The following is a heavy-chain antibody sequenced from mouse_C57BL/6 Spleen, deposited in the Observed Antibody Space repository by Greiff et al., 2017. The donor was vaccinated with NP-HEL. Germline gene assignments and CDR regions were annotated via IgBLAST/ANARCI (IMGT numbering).Heavy chain of an antibody. CDR2: IYPGDGDT. CDR1: GYAFSSSW. V-gene: IGHV1-82*01. D-gene: IGHD1-1*01. CDR3: ARDGVLRSLFDY. Sequence: QVQLQHSGPELVKPGASVKISCKASGYAFSSSWMNWVKQRPGKGLEWIGRIYPGDGDTNYNGKFKGKATLTADKSSSTAYMQLSSLTSEDSAVYFCARDGVLRSLFDYWGQGTTLTVSS. J-gene: IGHJ2*01.